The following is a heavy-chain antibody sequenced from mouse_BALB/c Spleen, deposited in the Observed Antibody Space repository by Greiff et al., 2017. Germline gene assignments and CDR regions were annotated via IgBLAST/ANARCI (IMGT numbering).Heavy chain of an antibody. D-gene: IGHD2-3*01. CDR1: GFTFSSYA. J-gene: IGHJ3*01. CDR3: ARDRRLLPFAY. V-gene: IGHV5-9-4*01. CDR2: ISSGGSYT. Sequence: EVQLQESGGGLVKPGGSLKLSCAASGFTFSSYAMSWVRQSPEKRLEWVAEISSGGSYTYYPDTVTGRFTISRDNAKNTLYLEMSSLRSEDTAMYYCARDRRLLPFAYWGQGTLVTVSA.